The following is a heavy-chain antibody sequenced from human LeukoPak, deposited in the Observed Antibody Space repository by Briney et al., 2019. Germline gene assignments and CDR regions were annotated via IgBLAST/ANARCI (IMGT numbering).Heavy chain of an antibody. V-gene: IGHV3-23*01. D-gene: IGHD4-17*01. CDR1: GFTFSSYA. CDR3: AKDLDYVGSNFDY. CDR2: ISGSGGST. Sequence: GGSLRLSCAASGFTFSSYAMSWVRQAPGTGLEWVSAISGSGGSTYYADSVKGRFTISRDNSKNTLYLQMNSLRAEDTAVYYCAKDLDYVGSNFDYWGQGTLVTVSS. J-gene: IGHJ4*02.